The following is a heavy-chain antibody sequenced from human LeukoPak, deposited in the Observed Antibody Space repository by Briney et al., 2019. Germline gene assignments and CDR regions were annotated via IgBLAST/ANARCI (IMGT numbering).Heavy chain of an antibody. Sequence: PSETLSLTCTVSGGSISSYYWSWIRQPPGKGLEWIGYIYYSGSTNYNPSLKSRVTISVDTSKNQFSLKLSSVTAADTAVYYCARDQNVGYCSGGSCDYYYGTDVWGQGTTVTVSS. CDR2: IYYSGST. J-gene: IGHJ6*02. D-gene: IGHD2-15*01. V-gene: IGHV4-59*01. CDR3: ARDQNVGYCSGGSCDYYYGTDV. CDR1: GGSISSYY.